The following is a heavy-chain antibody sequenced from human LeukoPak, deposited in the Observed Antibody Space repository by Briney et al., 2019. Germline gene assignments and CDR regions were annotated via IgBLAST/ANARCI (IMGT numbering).Heavy chain of an antibody. CDR2: INLDGTNI. D-gene: IGHD5-18*01. CDR3: AKDLSWNTADR. CDR1: GFTYTDYW. Sequence: GGSLRLSCVVAGFTYTDYWMGWFSHAPGKGRVWVSRINLDGTNIDYADSVKGRFSISRDNAKNLLYLQMNGLRADDTAVYYCAKDLSWNTADRWGQGILVTVSS. V-gene: IGHV3-74*01. J-gene: IGHJ5*02.